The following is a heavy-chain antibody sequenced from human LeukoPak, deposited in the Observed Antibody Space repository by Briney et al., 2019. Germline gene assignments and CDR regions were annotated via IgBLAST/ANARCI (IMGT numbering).Heavy chain of an antibody. D-gene: IGHD6-19*01. V-gene: IGHV4-30-4*01. CDR2: IYYSGST. Sequence: SETLSLTCTVSGGSISSGDYYWSWIRQPPGKGLGWIGYIYYSGSTYYNPSLKSRVTISVDTSKNQFSLKLSSVTAADTAVYYCARAYSSGWYEKDAFDIWGQGTMVTVSS. CDR3: ARAYSSGWYEKDAFDI. CDR1: GGSISSGDYY. J-gene: IGHJ3*02.